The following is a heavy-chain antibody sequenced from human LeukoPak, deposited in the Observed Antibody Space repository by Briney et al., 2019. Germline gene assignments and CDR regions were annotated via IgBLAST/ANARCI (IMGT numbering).Heavy chain of an antibody. V-gene: IGHV2-5*01. D-gene: IGHD4-23*01. Sequence: SGPTLVNPTQTLTLTCTFSGFSLSTSGVGVGWIRQPPGKALEWLALIYWNDDKRYSPSLKSRLTITKDTSKNQVVLTMTNMDPVDTATYYCARRIYGGNSGWFDPWGQGTLVTVSS. CDR1: GFSLSTSGVG. CDR3: ARRIYGGNSGWFDP. J-gene: IGHJ5*02. CDR2: IYWNDDK.